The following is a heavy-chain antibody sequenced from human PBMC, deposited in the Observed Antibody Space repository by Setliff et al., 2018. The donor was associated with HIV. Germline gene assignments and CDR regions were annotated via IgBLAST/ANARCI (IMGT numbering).Heavy chain of an antibody. CDR2: SYYSGSA. D-gene: IGHD3-10*01. J-gene: IGHJ4*02. V-gene: IGHV4-30-4*08. CDR3: ARWTYYHASGSYRGKFDY. CDR1: DGYISDGDYY. Sequence: KASETLSLTCTVSDGYISDGDYYWTWIRQPPGKGLEWIGHSYYSGSAHYNASLKSRVTMAVDMSNNPFSLKLRSVTAADTAVYYCARWTYYHASGSYRGKFDYWGQGTLVTVSS.